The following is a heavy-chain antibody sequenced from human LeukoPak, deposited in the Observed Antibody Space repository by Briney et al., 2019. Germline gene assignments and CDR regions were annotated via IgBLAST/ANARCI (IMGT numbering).Heavy chain of an antibody. D-gene: IGHD3-22*01. Sequence: GESLKISCKGSGYSFTSYWIGWVRQMPGKGLEWMGIIYPGDSDTRYSPSFQGQVTISADKSISTASLQWSSLKASDTAMYYCARLNPDYYDSSGYYSHDYWGQGTLVTVSS. V-gene: IGHV5-51*01. CDR1: GYSFTSYW. CDR3: ARLNPDYYDSSGYYSHDY. CDR2: IYPGDSDT. J-gene: IGHJ4*02.